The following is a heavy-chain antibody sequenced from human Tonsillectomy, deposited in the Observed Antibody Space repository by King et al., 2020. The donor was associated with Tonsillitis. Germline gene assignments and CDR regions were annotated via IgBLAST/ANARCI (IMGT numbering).Heavy chain of an antibody. CDR1: GFAFSRYS. CDR3: ARERSDYGDPHDGFAV. D-gene: IGHD4-17*01. CDR2: ISKDSRI. V-gene: IGHV3-48*01. J-gene: IGHJ3*01. Sequence: VQLVESGGGLVQPGGSLRLSCAGSGFAFSRYSVNWVRQAPGKGLEWVSYISKDSRIYYADSVKGRFTMSRDDAKNSLYLQMNSLRAGDTAVYYCARERSDYGDPHDGFAVWGQGTMVTVSS.